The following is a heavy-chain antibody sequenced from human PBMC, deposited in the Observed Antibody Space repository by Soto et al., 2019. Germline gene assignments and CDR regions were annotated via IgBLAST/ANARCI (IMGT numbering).Heavy chain of an antibody. CDR1: GFTVSSNY. J-gene: IGHJ4*02. Sequence: PGGSLRLSCAASGFTVSSNYMSWVRQAPGKGLEWVSVIYSGGSTYYADSVKGRFTISRDNSKNTLYLQMNSLRAEDTAVYYCAREGTMITFGGVIVPTYFDYWGQGTLVTVYS. CDR3: AREGTMITFGGVIVPTYFDY. D-gene: IGHD3-16*02. V-gene: IGHV3-66*01. CDR2: IYSGGST.